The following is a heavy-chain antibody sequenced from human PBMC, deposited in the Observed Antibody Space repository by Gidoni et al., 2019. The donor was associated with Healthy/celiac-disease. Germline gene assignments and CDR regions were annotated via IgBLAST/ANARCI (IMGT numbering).Heavy chain of an antibody. Sequence: QVQLQQWGAGLLKPSETLSLTCAVYGGSFSGYYWSWIRQPPGKGLEWIGEINHSGSTNYNPSLKSRVTISVDTSKNQFSLKLSSVTAADTAVYYCAREIDDFWSGWEIDYWGQGTLVTVSS. V-gene: IGHV4-34*01. CDR3: AREIDDFWSGWEIDY. CDR1: GGSFSGYY. CDR2: INHSGST. J-gene: IGHJ4*02. D-gene: IGHD3-3*01.